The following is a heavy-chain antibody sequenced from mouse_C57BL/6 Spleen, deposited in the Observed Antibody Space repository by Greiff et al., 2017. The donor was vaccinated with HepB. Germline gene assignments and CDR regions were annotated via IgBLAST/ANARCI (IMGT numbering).Heavy chain of an antibody. Sequence: EVKVVESGGGLVKPGGSLKLSCAASGFTFSSYAMSWVRQTPEKRLEWVATISDGGSYTYYPDNVKGRFTISRDNAKNNLYLQMSHLKSEDTAMCYCARGEGYFDYWGQGTTLTVSS. J-gene: IGHJ2*01. V-gene: IGHV5-4*03. CDR3: ARGEGYFDY. CDR2: ISDGGSYT. CDR1: GFTFSSYA.